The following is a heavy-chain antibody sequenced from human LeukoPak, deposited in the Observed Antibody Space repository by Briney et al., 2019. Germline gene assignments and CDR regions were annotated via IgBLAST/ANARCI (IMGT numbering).Heavy chain of an antibody. D-gene: IGHD3-22*01. J-gene: IGHJ4*02. V-gene: IGHV3-48*03. CDR1: EFTFSTYH. Sequence: PGGSLRLSCAASEFTFSTYHLNWVRQAPGKGLEWVAYISSSGRNSHYSDSVKGRFTICRDNAKNTLYLQMNSLRAEDTAVYYCASPFFDYYDSSGYLNYWGQGTLVTVSS. CDR3: ASPFFDYYDSSGYLNY. CDR2: ISSSGRNS.